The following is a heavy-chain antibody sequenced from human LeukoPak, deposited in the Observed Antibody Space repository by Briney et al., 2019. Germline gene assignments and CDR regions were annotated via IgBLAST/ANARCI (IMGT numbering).Heavy chain of an antibody. Sequence: GRSLRLSCAASGFTVSFKYMSWVRQAPGKGLEWVSVIYSGGSTYYADSVKGRFTISRDNSKNTLYLQINSLRAEDTAVYYCASRPSGDYPYFDYWGQGTLVTVSS. CDR2: IYSGGST. V-gene: IGHV3-66*01. D-gene: IGHD4-17*01. CDR1: GFTVSFKY. CDR3: ASRPSGDYPYFDY. J-gene: IGHJ4*02.